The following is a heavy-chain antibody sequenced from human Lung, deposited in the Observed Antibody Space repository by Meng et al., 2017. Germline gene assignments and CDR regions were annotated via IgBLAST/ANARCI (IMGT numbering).Heavy chain of an antibody. V-gene: IGHV3-21*01. CDR2: ISNTGKYI. Sequence: EVQLVESGGGLVKPGGSLRLSFSASEFTFSDDSMNSVRPASGKGLEWVSFISNTGKYIYYADSVKGRFTISRDNAKNSLYLQINSLRAEDTAVYYCARGSYQPLLLSALDYWGQGTLVTVSS. D-gene: IGHD2-15*01. J-gene: IGHJ4*02. CDR1: EFTFSDDS. CDR3: ARGSYQPLLLSALDY.